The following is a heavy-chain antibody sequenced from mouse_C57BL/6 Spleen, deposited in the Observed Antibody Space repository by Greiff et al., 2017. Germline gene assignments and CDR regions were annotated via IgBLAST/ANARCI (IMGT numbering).Heavy chain of an antibody. CDR1: GYTFTDYN. CDR2: INPNNGGT. CDR3: ARGGAARGKDWYFDV. D-gene: IGHD6-1*01. V-gene: IGHV1-18*01. Sequence: VQLQQSGPELVKPGASVKIPCKASGYTFTDYNMDWVKQSHGKSLEWIGDINPNNGGTIYNQKFKGKATLTVDKSSSTAYMELRSLTSEDTAVYYCARGGAARGKDWYFDVWGTGTTVTVSS. J-gene: IGHJ1*03.